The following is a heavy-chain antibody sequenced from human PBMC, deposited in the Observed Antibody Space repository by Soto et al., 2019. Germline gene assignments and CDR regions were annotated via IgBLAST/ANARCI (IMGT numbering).Heavy chain of an antibody. CDR2: IYYSGST. CDR3: ASQPLWFGALDY. Sequence: SATQSLTYTVAGGYIRSSSDYWSWISQPPGKGLEWIGSIYYSGSTYYNPSLKSRVTISVDTSKNQFSLKLSSVTAADTAVYYCASQPLWFGALDYWGQGTLVTVSS. J-gene: IGHJ4*02. V-gene: IGHV4-39*01. D-gene: IGHD3-10*01. CDR1: GGYIRSSSDY.